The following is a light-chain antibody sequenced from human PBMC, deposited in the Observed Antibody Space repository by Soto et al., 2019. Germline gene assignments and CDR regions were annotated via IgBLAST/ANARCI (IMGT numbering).Light chain of an antibody. Sequence: EIVLTQSPGTLSLSPGERATLSCRASRSVGSSLAWYQQKPGQAPRLLIYGASTRASAIPARFSGSGSGTEFTLTISRLQSEDFAVYYCQQYTNWPRTFGQGTKVDIK. CDR1: RSVGSS. CDR3: QQYTNWPRT. V-gene: IGKV3-15*01. J-gene: IGKJ1*01. CDR2: GAS.